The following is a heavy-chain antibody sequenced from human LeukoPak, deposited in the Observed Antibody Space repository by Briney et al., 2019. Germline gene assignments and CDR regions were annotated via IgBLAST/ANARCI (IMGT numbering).Heavy chain of an antibody. J-gene: IGHJ6*02. V-gene: IGHV4-4*07. D-gene: IGHD3-22*01. Sequence: PSETLSLTCTVSGGSISDHYLSWIRQPAGKGLEWIGRMYVSGTTNYNPSLRSRVTMSMDTSNNQFSLKLRSVTAADTAAYYCARENYYDSSGYSEGMDVWGQGTTVTVS. CDR3: ARENYYDSSGYSEGMDV. CDR1: GGSISDHY. CDR2: MYVSGTT.